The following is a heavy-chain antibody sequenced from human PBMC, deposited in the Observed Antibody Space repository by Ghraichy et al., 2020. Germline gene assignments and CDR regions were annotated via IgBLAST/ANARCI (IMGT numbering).Heavy chain of an antibody. V-gene: IGHV4-4*07. J-gene: IGHJ4*02. Sequence: TLSLTCIVSGGSLKTYYWNWIRQPAGKGLEWIGRIDTSGNTNYSPSLKSRLTMSLDTSKHQIALRLTSVTASDTAVYFCARDDGGGHFDYWGQGNLVRVSS. CDR2: IDTSGNT. D-gene: IGHD5-24*01. CDR1: GGSLKTYY. CDR3: ARDDGGGHFDY.